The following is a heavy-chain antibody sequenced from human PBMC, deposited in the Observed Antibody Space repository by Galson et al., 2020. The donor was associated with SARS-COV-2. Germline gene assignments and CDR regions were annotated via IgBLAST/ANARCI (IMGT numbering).Heavy chain of an antibody. CDR1: GFTFSSYG. CDR3: ARDLTPFYDSSGYNDTPDY. CDR2: IWYDGSNK. D-gene: IGHD3-22*01. J-gene: IGHJ4*02. V-gene: IGHV3-33*01. Sequence: TGGSLRLSCAASGFTFSSYGMHWVRQAPGKGLEWVAVIWYDGSNKYYADSVKGRFTISRDNSKNTLYLQMNSLRAEDTAVYYCARDLTPFYDSSGYNDTPDYWGQGTLVTVSS.